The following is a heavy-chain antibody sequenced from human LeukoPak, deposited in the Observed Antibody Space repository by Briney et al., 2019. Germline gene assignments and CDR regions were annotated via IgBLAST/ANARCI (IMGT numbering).Heavy chain of an antibody. Sequence: PSETLSLTCTVSGGSISSYYWSWIRQPPGKGLEWIGYIYYSGSTNYNPSLKSRVTISVDTSKNQFSLKLSSVTAADTAVYYCARGEPSGWSSYFDYWGQGTLVTVSS. CDR3: ARGEPSGWSSYFDY. CDR2: IYYSGST. D-gene: IGHD6-19*01. J-gene: IGHJ4*02. V-gene: IGHV4-59*08. CDR1: GGSISSYY.